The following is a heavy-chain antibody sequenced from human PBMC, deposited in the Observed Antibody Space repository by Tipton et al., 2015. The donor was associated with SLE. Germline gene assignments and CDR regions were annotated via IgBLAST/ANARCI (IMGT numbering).Heavy chain of an antibody. CDR2: MNPNSGNT. D-gene: IGHD6-19*01. V-gene: IGHV1-8*02. CDR3: ARGVHSSGYYYFDY. Sequence: QSGPEVKKPGASVKVSCKASGYTFTTYDINWVRQATGQGLEWMGWMNPNSGNTGYAQKFQGRVTMTRHTSISTAYMELSSLRSEDTAVYYCARGVHSSGYYYFDYWGQGTLVTVS. J-gene: IGHJ4*02. CDR1: GYTFTTYD.